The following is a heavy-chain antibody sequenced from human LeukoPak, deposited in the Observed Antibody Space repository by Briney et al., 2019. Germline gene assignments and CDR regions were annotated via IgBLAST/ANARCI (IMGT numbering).Heavy chain of an antibody. Sequence: ASVTVSCKASGCTFSSYAISWVRLAPGQGLEWMGGIIPIFGTANYAQKFQGRVTITTDESTSTAYMELSSLRSEDTAVYYCARVREGGAAFDIWGQGTMVTVSS. V-gene: IGHV1-69*05. J-gene: IGHJ3*02. D-gene: IGHD1-26*01. CDR3: ARVREGGAAFDI. CDR1: GCTFSSYA. CDR2: IIPIFGTA.